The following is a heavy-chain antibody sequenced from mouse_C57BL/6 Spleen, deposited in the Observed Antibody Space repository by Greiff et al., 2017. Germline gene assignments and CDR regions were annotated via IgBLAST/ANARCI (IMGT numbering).Heavy chain of an antibody. D-gene: IGHD1-1*01. CDR2: IDPSDSYT. CDR1: GYTFTSYW. Sequence: VQLQEPGAELVRPGTSVKLSCKASGYTFTSYWMHWVKQRPGQGLEWIGVIDPSDSYTNYNQKFKGKATLTVDTSSSTAYMQLSSLTSEDSAVYYCARYGTTVVSYWYFDVWGTGTTVTVSS. V-gene: IGHV1-59*01. CDR3: ARYGTTVVSYWYFDV. J-gene: IGHJ1*03.